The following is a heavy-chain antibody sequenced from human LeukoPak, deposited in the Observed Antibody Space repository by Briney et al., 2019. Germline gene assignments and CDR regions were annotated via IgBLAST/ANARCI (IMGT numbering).Heavy chain of an antibody. V-gene: IGHV3-74*01. D-gene: IGHD2/OR15-2a*01. J-gene: IGHJ4*02. CDR1: GNYW. Sequence: GGSLRLSCAASGNYWMHWVRQAPGKGLVWVSHINSDGSWTSYADSVKGRFTISKDNAKNTVYLQMNSLRAEDTAVYYCVSFYKAYWGRGTLVTVSS. CDR2: INSDGSWT. CDR3: VSFYKAY.